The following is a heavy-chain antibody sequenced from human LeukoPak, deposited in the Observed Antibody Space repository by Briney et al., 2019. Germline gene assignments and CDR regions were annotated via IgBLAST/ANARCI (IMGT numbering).Heavy chain of an antibody. J-gene: IGHJ4*02. CDR3: AKDMGPRYSYGSFFDY. CDR1: GFTFSSYG. D-gene: IGHD5-18*01. CDR2: ISWNSGSI. Sequence: QPGRSLRLSCAASGFTFSSYGMHWVRQAPGKGLEWVSGISWNSGSIGYADSVKGRFTISRDNAKNSLYLQMNSLRAEDTALYYCAKDMGPRYSYGSFFDYWGQGTLVTVSS. V-gene: IGHV3-9*01.